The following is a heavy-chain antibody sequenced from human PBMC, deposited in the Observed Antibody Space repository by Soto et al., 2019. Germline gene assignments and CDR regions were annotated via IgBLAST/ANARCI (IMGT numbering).Heavy chain of an antibody. J-gene: IGHJ4*02. V-gene: IGHV4-34*01. CDR1: GGSFSGYC. D-gene: IGHD6-13*01. Sequence: SETLSLTCAVYGGSFSGYCWSWIRQPPGKGLEWIGEINHSGRTNYNPSLKSRVTMSVDTSKNQFSLKLTSMTAADTAMYYCARMRAAGTFDYWGQGTLVTVSS. CDR3: ARMRAAGTFDY. CDR2: INHSGRT.